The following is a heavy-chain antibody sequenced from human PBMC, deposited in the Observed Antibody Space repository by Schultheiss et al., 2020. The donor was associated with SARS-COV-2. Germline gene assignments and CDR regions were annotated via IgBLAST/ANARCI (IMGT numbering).Heavy chain of an antibody. Sequence: GGSLRLSCAASGFTFGSYTMNWVRQAPGKGLEWVAYISTTSSTMYYADSVKGRFTISRDNAKNSLYLQMNSLRDEDTAVYYCARGSRFLSSWYQWVYYYGMDVWGQGTTVTVSS. CDR2: ISTTSSTM. D-gene: IGHD6-13*01. J-gene: IGHJ6*02. CDR1: GFTFGSYT. V-gene: IGHV3-48*02. CDR3: ARGSRFLSSWYQWVYYYGMDV.